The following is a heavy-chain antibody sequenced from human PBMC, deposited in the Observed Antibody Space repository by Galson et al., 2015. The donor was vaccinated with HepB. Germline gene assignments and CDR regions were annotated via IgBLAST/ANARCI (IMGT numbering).Heavy chain of an antibody. V-gene: IGHV1-18*04. CDR3: AREIRGSYCNDY. J-gene: IGHJ4*02. D-gene: IGHD1-26*01. CDR2: ISAYNGNT. CDR1: GYTFTSYG. Sequence: QSGAEVKKPGESLRIPCKASGYTFTSYGISWVRQAPGQGLEWMGWISAYNGNTNYAQKLQGRVTMTTDTSTSAAYMELRSLRSDDTAVYYCAREIRGSYCNDYWGQGTLVTVSS.